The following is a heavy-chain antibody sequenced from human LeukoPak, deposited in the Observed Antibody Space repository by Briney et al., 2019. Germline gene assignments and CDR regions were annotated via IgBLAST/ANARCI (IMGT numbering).Heavy chain of an antibody. CDR1: GGTFDNYI. Sequence: ASVKVSCKATGGTFDNYIVGWVRQVPGRGPEYMGRIIPILGTAKSAQRFQGRVTLTADSTLTTTYMELSSLTSDDTAIYYCARASELTQSSWYIPPFDSWGQGTLVTVSS. J-gene: IGHJ4*02. D-gene: IGHD6-19*01. V-gene: IGHV1-69*08. CDR3: ARASELTQSSWYIPPFDS. CDR2: IIPILGTA.